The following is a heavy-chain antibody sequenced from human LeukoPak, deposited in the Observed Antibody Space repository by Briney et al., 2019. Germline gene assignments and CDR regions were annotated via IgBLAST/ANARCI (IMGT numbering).Heavy chain of an antibody. D-gene: IGHD6-19*01. CDR1: GGSISSYY. CDR3: ARRAGYSSGWYDY. Sequence: PSETLSLTCTVSGGSISSYYWSWIRQPPGKGLEWIGYVYYSGSTNYNPSLKSRVTMSLDTSKNQFSLKLTSVTAADTAVYYCARRAGYSSGWYDYWGQGTLVTVSS. CDR2: VYYSGST. J-gene: IGHJ4*02. V-gene: IGHV4-59*08.